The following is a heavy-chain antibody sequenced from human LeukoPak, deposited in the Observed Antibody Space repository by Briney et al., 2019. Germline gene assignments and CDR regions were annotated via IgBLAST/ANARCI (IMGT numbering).Heavy chain of an antibody. D-gene: IGHD6-13*01. J-gene: IGHJ4*02. CDR1: GFTFDDYA. CDR3: ARDGAAAGYFDY. Sequence: PGGSLRLSCAASGFTFDDYAMHWVRRAPGKGLEWVSGISWNSGSIGYADSVKGRFTISRDNAKSSLYLQMNSLRAEDTAVYYCARDGAAAGYFDYWGQGTLVTVSS. V-gene: IGHV3-9*01. CDR2: ISWNSGSI.